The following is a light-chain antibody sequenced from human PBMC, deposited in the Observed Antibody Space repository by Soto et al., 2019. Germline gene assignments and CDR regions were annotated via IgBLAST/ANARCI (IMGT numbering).Light chain of an antibody. Sequence: DIQMTQSPSSLSASVGDRVTITCRASESLARHLNWYQQKPGKAPKLLIYAASSLQNGVPSRFRGGGSGTDFTLTINNLQPEDFATYYCQQTYSTLSITFGQGTRLESK. V-gene: IGKV1-39*01. CDR1: ESLARH. CDR2: AAS. J-gene: IGKJ5*01. CDR3: QQTYSTLSIT.